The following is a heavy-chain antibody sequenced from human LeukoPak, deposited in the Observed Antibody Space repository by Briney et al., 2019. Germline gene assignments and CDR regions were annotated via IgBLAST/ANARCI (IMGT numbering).Heavy chain of an antibody. CDR3: ARDGNYYDSSGYAPFDY. D-gene: IGHD3-22*01. CDR1: GGSISSAGYY. V-gene: IGHV4-61*02. J-gene: IGHJ4*02. CDR2: IYSTGST. Sequence: SETLSLTCTVSGGSISSAGYYWSWIRQPAGRGLEWIGRIYSTGSTNYNPSLKSRVVISIDKSKNQFSLNLSSVTAADTAVYYCARDGNYYDSSGYAPFDYWGQGTLVTVSS.